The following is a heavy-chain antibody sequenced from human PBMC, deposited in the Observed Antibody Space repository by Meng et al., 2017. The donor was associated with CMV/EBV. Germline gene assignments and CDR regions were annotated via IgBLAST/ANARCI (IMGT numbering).Heavy chain of an antibody. CDR3: ARTYYYGSGSWD. V-gene: IGHV4-61*01. CDR1: GGSVSSGSYY. J-gene: IGHJ4*02. D-gene: IGHD3-10*01. CDR2: IYYSGST. Sequence: SETLSLTCTVSGGSVSSGSYYWSWIRQPPGEGLEWIGYIYYSGSTNYNPSLKSRVTISVDTSKNQFSLKLSSVTAADTAVYYCARTYYYGSGSWDWGQGTLVTVSS.